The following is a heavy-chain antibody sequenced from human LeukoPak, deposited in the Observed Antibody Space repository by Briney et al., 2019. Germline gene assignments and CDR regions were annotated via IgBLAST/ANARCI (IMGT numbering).Heavy chain of an antibody. V-gene: IGHV6-1*01. CDR1: VDSVSSNSAA. D-gene: IGHD4-11*01. CDR2: TYYRSKWYN. CDR3: ARQKMTTVSEFDY. Sequence: SQTLSLTCAISVDSVSSNSAAWHWIRQSPSRGLEWLGRTYYRSKWYNDYAVSVKSRITINPDTSKNQFSLQLNSVTPEDTAVYYCARQKMTTVSEFDYWGQGTLVTVSS. J-gene: IGHJ4*02.